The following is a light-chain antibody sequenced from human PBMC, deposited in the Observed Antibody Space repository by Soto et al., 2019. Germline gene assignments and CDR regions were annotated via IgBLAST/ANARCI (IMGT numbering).Light chain of an antibody. CDR2: GAS. J-gene: IGKJ2*01. CDR1: QSVSSN. Sequence: EIVMTQSPATLSVSPGERATLSCRASQSVSSNLAWYQQKPGQAPRLLIYGASTRATGIPARFSGSGSGTAFTLTLSSLQSEDFAVYYCQQYNNWPPGDTFGQGTKLEIK. V-gene: IGKV3-15*01. CDR3: QQYNNWPPGDT.